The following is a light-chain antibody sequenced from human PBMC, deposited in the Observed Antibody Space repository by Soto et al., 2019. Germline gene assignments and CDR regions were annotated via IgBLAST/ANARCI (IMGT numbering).Light chain of an antibody. CDR3: QQYNSAPHT. J-gene: IGKJ2*01. Sequence: DIQMTQSPSSLSASVGDRVTITCRASQGITNFLAWYQQKPGNAPKLLIYDASTLQSGIPSRFSGSGSGADFTLTISSLQPEDFSTYYCQQYNSAPHTFGQGTKLEIK. V-gene: IGKV1-27*01. CDR1: QGITNF. CDR2: DAS.